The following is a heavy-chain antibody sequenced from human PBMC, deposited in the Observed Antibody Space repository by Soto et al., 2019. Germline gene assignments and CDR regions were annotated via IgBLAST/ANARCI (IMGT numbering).Heavy chain of an antibody. Sequence: GESLKISGTVSGYSFTSYWIGWVRQMPGKGLEWMGIIYPGDSDTRYSPSFQGQVTISADKSISTAYLQWSSLKASDTAMYYCARHRFDYGDPNYIDYWGQGTLVTVSS. D-gene: IGHD4-17*01. CDR1: GYSFTSYW. CDR2: IYPGDSDT. CDR3: ARHRFDYGDPNYIDY. J-gene: IGHJ4*02. V-gene: IGHV5-51*01.